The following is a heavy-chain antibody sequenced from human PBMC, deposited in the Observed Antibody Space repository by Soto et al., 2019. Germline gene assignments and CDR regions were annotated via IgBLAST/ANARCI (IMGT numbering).Heavy chain of an antibody. Sequence: QVQLVQSGAEVKKPGASVKVSCKASGYTFTAYYMHWVRQAPGQGLEWMGCINPDSGGTKYAQKFQGRVTMTRDTSITTAYLDLNSLRSDDTAVYYCARALSFGSGTFDYWGQGTLVTVSS. D-gene: IGHD1-26*01. V-gene: IGHV1-2*02. CDR3: ARALSFGSGTFDY. CDR1: GYTFTAYY. J-gene: IGHJ4*02. CDR2: INPDSGGT.